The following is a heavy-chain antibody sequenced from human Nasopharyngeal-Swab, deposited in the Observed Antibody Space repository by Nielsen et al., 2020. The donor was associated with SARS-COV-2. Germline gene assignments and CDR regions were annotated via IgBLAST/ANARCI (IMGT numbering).Heavy chain of an antibody. J-gene: IGHJ4*02. CDR3: AKAIGVDTDMIDY. CDR1: GFTFDDYA. V-gene: IGHV3-9*01. CDR2: ISWNSGRI. D-gene: IGHD5-18*01. Sequence: SLKISCAASGFTFDDYAMHWVRQAPGKGLEWVSGISWNSGRIGYADSVKGRFTISRDNAKNSLYLQMNSLRAEDTALYYCAKAIGVDTDMIDYWGKGTLVTVSS.